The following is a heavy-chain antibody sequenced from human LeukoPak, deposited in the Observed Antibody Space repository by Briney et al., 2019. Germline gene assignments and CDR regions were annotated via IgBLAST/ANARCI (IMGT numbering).Heavy chain of an antibody. CDR1: GFTFSSYG. CDR2: ISYDGSNK. D-gene: IGHD3-16*02. Sequence: GGSLRLSCAASGFTFSSYGMHWVRQAPGKGLEWVAVISYDGSNKYYADSVKGRFTISRDNSKNTLYLQMNSLRAEDTAVYYCAKGYDYVWGSYRPDFDYWGQGTLVTVSS. CDR3: AKGYDYVWGSYRPDFDY. V-gene: IGHV3-30*18. J-gene: IGHJ4*02.